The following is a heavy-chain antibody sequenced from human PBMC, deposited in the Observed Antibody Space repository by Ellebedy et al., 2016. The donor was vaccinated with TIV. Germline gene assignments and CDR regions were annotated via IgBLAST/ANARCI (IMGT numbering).Heavy chain of an antibody. CDR2: ISGSGGST. D-gene: IGHD3-9*01. CDR1: GFTFSSYA. Sequence: GESLKISCVASGFTFSSYAMSWVRQAPGKGLEWVSAISGSGGSTYYADSVKGRFTISRDNSKNTLYLQMNSLRAEDTAVYYCAKDPLGDILTEVAFDIWGQGTMVTVSS. V-gene: IGHV3-23*01. J-gene: IGHJ3*02. CDR3: AKDPLGDILTEVAFDI.